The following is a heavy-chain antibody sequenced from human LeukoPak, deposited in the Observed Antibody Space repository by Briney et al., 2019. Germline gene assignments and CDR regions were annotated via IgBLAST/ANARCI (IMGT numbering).Heavy chain of an antibody. CDR3: ARGSLRFGP. V-gene: IGHV4-34*01. J-gene: IGHJ5*02. CDR2: INHSGST. Sequence: SETLSLTCAVYGGSFSGYYWSWIRQPPGKGLEWIGEINHSGSTNYNPSLKSRVTISVDTSRNQFSLKLSSVTAADTAVYYCARGSLRFGPWGQGTLVTVSS. CDR1: GGSFSGYY.